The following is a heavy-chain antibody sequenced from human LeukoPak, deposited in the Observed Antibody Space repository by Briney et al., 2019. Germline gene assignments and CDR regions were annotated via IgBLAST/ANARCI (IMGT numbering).Heavy chain of an antibody. V-gene: IGHV1-18*01. CDR1: GYTFTSYG. CDR3: ATGVNTMTVVAEPLDY. J-gene: IGHJ4*02. CDR2: ISAYNGNT. D-gene: IGHD3-22*01. Sequence: WASVKVSCKASGYTFTSYGMSWVRQAPGQGLEWMGWISAYNGNTNYAQKLQGRVTMTTDTSTSTAYMELRSLRSDETAVYYCATGVNTMTVVAEPLDYWGQGTLVTVSS.